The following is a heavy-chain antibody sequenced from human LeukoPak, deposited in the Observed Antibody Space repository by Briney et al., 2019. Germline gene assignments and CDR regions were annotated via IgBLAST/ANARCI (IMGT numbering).Heavy chain of an antibody. CDR1: GITFSFYG. CDR2: IIGSVGTI. CDR3: AKDLSGYGPYWYFDL. Sequence: PGGTLRLSCAASGITFSFYGMSWVRQAPGKGLEWVSGIIGSVGTIYYADSVKGRFTISRDNSKNTLYLQMNNLRAEDSAVYYCAKDLSGYGPYWYFDLWGRGTLVTVSS. V-gene: IGHV3-23*01. D-gene: IGHD6-25*01. J-gene: IGHJ2*01.